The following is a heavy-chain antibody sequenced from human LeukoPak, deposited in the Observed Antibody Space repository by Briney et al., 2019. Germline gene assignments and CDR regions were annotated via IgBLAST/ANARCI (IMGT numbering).Heavy chain of an antibody. CDR3: VGGYGSAPYNWFDP. Sequence: SETLSLTCTVSGGSISSSSYYWGWIRQPPGKGLEWIGSIYYSGSTYYNPSLKSRVTISVDTSKNQFSLKLSSVTAADTAVYYCVGGYGSAPYNWFDPWGQRTLVTVSS. J-gene: IGHJ5*02. D-gene: IGHD3-10*01. V-gene: IGHV4-39*07. CDR1: GGSISSSSYY. CDR2: IYYSGST.